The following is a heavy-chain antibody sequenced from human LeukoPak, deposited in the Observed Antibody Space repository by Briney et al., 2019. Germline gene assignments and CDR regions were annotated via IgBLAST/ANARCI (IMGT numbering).Heavy chain of an antibody. CDR1: GGSFSGYY. Sequence: SETLSLTCAVYGGSFSGYYWSWIRQPPGKGLEWIGEINHSGSTNYIPSLKSRVTISVDTSKNQFSLKLRSVTAADTAMYYCARDYSSSWGDFDYWGQGTLVTVSS. CDR2: INHSGST. J-gene: IGHJ4*02. V-gene: IGHV4-34*01. D-gene: IGHD6-13*01. CDR3: ARDYSSSWGDFDY.